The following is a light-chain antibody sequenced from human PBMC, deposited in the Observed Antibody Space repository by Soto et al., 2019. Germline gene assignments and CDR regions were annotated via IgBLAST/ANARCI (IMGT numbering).Light chain of an antibody. Sequence: QSALTQPPSASGSPGQSVTISCTGTSSDVGGYNYVSWYQQHPGKAPKLMISEVSKRPSGVPDRFSGSNSGNTASLAVSGLQAEDEGDYCCSPFAGNNNLVFGGGTTLTAL. J-gene: IGLJ2*01. CDR3: SPFAGNNNLV. CDR1: SSDVGGYNY. CDR2: EVS. V-gene: IGLV2-8*01.